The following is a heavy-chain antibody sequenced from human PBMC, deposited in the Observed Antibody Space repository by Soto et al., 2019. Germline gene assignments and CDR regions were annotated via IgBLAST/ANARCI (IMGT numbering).Heavy chain of an antibody. Sequence: PSETLSLTCTVSGGSISSGGYYWSWIRQHPGKGLEWIGYIYYSGSTYYNPSLKSRVTISVDTSKNQFSLKLSSVTAADTAVYYCARVGRSNYPNYYYYYMDVWGKGTTVTVS. J-gene: IGHJ6*03. CDR2: IYYSGST. V-gene: IGHV4-31*03. D-gene: IGHD4-4*01. CDR1: GGSISSGGYY. CDR3: ARVGRSNYPNYYYYYMDV.